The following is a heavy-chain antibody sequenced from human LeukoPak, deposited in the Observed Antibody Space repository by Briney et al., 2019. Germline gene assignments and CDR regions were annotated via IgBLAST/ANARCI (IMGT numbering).Heavy chain of an antibody. J-gene: IGHJ3*02. Sequence: GGSLRLSCAASGFTFSSYEMNWVRQAPGKGLEWVSSISSSSSYIYYADSVKGRFTISRDNAKNSLYLQMNSLRAEDTAVYYCARLRIAAATYAFDIWGQGTMVTVSS. CDR1: GFTFSSYE. D-gene: IGHD6-13*01. CDR2: ISSSSSYI. V-gene: IGHV3-21*01. CDR3: ARLRIAAATYAFDI.